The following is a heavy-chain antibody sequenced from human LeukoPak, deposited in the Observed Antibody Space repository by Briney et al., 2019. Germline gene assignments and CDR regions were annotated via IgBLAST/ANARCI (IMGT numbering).Heavy chain of an antibody. D-gene: IGHD1-14*01. Sequence: ASETLSLTCTVSGGSISSYYWSWIRQPPGKGLEWIGYIYYSGSTNYNPSLKSRVTISVDTSKNQFSLKLSSVTAADTAVYYCAREGLTGGWFDPWGQGTLVTVSS. V-gene: IGHV4-59*01. CDR3: AREGLTGGWFDP. CDR2: IYYSGST. J-gene: IGHJ5*02. CDR1: GGSISSYY.